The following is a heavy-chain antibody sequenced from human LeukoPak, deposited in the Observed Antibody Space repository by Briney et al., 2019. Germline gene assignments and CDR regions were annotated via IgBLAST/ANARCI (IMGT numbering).Heavy chain of an antibody. D-gene: IGHD5-18*01. CDR3: ARGIQLWFSWLDA. V-gene: IGHV4-34*01. CDR2: INHSGST. J-gene: IGHJ5*02. CDR1: GGSFSGYY. Sequence: SETLSLTCAVYGGSFSGYYWSWLRQPPGKGLEWIGEINHSGSTNYNPSLTSRVTISVDTSKNQFSLKLSSVTAAETAVYYCARGIQLWFSWLDAWGQGTLGTVSS.